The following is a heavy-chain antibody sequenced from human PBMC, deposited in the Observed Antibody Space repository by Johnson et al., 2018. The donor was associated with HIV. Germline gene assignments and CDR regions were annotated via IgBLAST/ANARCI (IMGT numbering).Heavy chain of an antibody. CDR3: ARDSHYYDSSGPISHNGAFDI. V-gene: IGHV3-66*01. D-gene: IGHD3-22*01. J-gene: IGHJ3*02. CDR1: GFTVSSNY. CDR2: IYSGGST. Sequence: VQLVESGGGLVQPGGSLRLSCAASGFTVSSNYMSWVRQAPGKGLEWVSVIYSGGSTYYADPVKGRFTISTDNSKNTLYFQMNSLRAEDTAVYYCARDSHYYDSSGPISHNGAFDIWGQGTMVIVSS.